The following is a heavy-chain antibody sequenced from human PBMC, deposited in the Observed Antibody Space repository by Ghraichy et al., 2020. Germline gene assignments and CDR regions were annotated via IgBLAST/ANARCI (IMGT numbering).Heavy chain of an antibody. CDR2: ISGSGDST. J-gene: IGHJ4*02. D-gene: IGHD4-17*01. CDR3: AKIRGGMYGDYGGGY. CDR1: GFTFSSYA. V-gene: IGHV3-23*01. Sequence: LSLTCAASGFTFSSYAMSWVRQAPGKGLEWVSGISGSGDSTYYADSVKGRFTISRDNSKNTLSLRMNSLRAEDTAVYYCAKIRGGMYGDYGGGYWGQGTLVTVSS.